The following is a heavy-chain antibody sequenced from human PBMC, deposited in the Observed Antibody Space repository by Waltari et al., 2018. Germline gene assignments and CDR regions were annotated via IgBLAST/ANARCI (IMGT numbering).Heavy chain of an antibody. Sequence: QVQLQESGPGLVKPSETLSLTCAVSGYSISSGYYWGWLRRPPGKGLEWIGSIYHSGSTYYNPSLKSRVTISVDTSKNQFSLKLSSVTAADTAVYYGARPQIAAAVGWFDPWGQGTLVTVSS. J-gene: IGHJ5*02. CDR1: GYSISSGYY. V-gene: IGHV4-38-2*01. D-gene: IGHD6-13*01. CDR3: ARPQIAAAVGWFDP. CDR2: IYHSGST.